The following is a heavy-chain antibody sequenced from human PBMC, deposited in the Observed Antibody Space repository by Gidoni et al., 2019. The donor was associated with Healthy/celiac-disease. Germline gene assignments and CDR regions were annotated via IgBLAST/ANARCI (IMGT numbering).Heavy chain of an antibody. CDR2: ISSSGSTI. D-gene: IGHD3-3*01. Sequence: EVQLVESGGGLVQPGGSLRLSCAASGFTCSSYEMNWVRQAPGKGLEWVSYISSSGSTIYYADSVKGRFTISRDNAKNSLYLQMNSLRAEDTAVYYCARDYLYDFWTAYPGYYYGMDVWGQGTTVTVSS. V-gene: IGHV3-48*03. J-gene: IGHJ6*02. CDR3: ARDYLYDFWTAYPGYYYGMDV. CDR1: GFTCSSYE.